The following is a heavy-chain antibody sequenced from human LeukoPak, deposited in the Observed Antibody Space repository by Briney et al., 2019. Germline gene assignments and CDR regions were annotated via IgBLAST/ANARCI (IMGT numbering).Heavy chain of an antibody. V-gene: IGHV4-34*01. D-gene: IGHD4-17*01. CDR3: ARGSPYGDYDY. Sequence: TSETLSLTCAVYGGSFSGYYWSWIRQPQGKGLEWIGEINHSGSTNYNPSLKSRVTISVDTSKNQFSLKLSSVTAADTAVYYCARGSPYGDYDYWGQGTLVTVSS. CDR2: INHSGST. J-gene: IGHJ4*02. CDR1: GGSFSGYY.